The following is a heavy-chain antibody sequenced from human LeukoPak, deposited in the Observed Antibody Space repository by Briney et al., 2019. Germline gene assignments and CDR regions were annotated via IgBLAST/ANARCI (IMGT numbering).Heavy chain of an antibody. CDR2: IYPGDSDS. V-gene: IGHV5-51*01. J-gene: IGHJ3*02. D-gene: IGHD5-18*01. CDR1: GYSFTSYW. Sequence: GESLKISCKGSGYSFTSYWIGWVRQMPGKGLEGMGIIYPGDSDSRYSPPFQGQVTISADKSINTAYLQWSSLKASDTAMYYCARLSDTAMFTRAFDIWGQGTMVTVSS. CDR3: ARLSDTAMFTRAFDI.